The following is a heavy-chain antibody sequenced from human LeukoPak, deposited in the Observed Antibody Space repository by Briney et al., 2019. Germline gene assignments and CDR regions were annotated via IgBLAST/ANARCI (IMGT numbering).Heavy chain of an antibody. V-gene: IGHV1-69*02. CDR2: IIPILGIA. J-gene: IGHJ4*02. D-gene: IGHD6-19*01. CDR1: GGTFSSYT. CDR3: ARGIDSSGVDY. Sequence: SVKVSCKASGGTFSSYTISWVRQAPGQGLEWMGRIIPILGIANYAQKFQGRVTITADKSTSTAYMELSSLRSEDTAVYYCARGIDSSGVDYWGQGTLVAVSS.